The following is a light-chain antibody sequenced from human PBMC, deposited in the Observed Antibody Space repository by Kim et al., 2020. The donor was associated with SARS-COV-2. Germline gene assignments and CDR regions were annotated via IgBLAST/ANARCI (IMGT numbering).Light chain of an antibody. CDR2: GAS. CDR3: QQRSNWPLT. Sequence: PGERATLSCRASQSVSSSFAWYQQKPGQAPRLLIYGASSRATGIPARFSGSGSGTDFTLTISSLEPEDFAVYYCQQRSNWPLTFGGGTKVDIK. J-gene: IGKJ4*01. CDR1: QSVSSS. V-gene: IGKV3-11*01.